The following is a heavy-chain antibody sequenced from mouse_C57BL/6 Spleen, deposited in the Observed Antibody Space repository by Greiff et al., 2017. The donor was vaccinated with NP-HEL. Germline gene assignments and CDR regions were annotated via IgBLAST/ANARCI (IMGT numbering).Heavy chain of an antibody. CDR1: GFNIKDYY. J-gene: IGHJ2*01. D-gene: IGHD4-1*01. CDR3: ARSGELGPYFDY. CDR2: IDPEDGDT. Sequence: VQLQQSGAELVRPGASVKLSCTASGFNIKDYYMHWVKQRPEQGLEWIGRIDPEDGDTEYAPKFQGKATMTADTSSNTAYLQLSSLTSEDTAVYYCARSGELGPYFDYWGQGTTLTVSS. V-gene: IGHV14-1*01.